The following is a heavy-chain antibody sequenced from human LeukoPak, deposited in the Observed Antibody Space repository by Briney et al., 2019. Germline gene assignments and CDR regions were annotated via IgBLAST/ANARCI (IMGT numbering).Heavy chain of an antibody. CDR3: AKGGHSRNDAFDI. V-gene: IGHV3-48*01. Sequence: GGSLRLSCAASGFTFSSYSMNWVRQAPGKGLEWVSYISSSSSTIYYADSVKGRFTISRDNAKNSLYLQMNSLRADDTAVYYCAKGGHSRNDAFDIWGQGTMVTVSS. CDR1: GFTFSSYS. J-gene: IGHJ3*02. D-gene: IGHD2-15*01. CDR2: ISSSSSTI.